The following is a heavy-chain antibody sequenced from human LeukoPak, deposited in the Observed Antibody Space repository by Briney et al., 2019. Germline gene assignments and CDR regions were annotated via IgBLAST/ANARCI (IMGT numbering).Heavy chain of an antibody. Sequence: SETLSLTCAAYGGSFSGYYWSWIRQPPGKGLEWIGEINHSGSTNYNPSLKSRVTISVDTSKNQFSLKLSSVTAADTAVYYCARDAGRDGYNLWGQGTLVTVSS. D-gene: IGHD5-24*01. V-gene: IGHV4-34*01. CDR3: ARDAGRDGYNL. CDR2: INHSGST. J-gene: IGHJ4*02. CDR1: GGSFSGYY.